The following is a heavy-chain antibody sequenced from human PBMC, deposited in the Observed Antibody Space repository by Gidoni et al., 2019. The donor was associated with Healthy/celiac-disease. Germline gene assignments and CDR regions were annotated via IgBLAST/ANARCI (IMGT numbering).Heavy chain of an antibody. Sequence: QVQLQASGPGLVKPSETLSLTGTVSGGSISSYSWSWIRQPAGKGLEWIGRIYTSGSPNYNPSLKSRDTMSVDTSKNQFSLKLSSVTAADTAVYYCARDIPAEMATIWGYDYWGQGTLVTVSS. D-gene: IGHD5-12*01. V-gene: IGHV4-4*07. J-gene: IGHJ4*02. CDR2: IYTSGSP. CDR3: ARDIPAEMATIWGYDY. CDR1: GGSISSYS.